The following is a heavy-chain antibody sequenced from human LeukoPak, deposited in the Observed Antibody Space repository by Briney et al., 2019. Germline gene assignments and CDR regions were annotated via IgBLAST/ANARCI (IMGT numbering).Heavy chain of an antibody. J-gene: IGHJ4*02. Sequence: GGSLRLSCAASGFPLSNYWMHWVRQAPGKGLVWVSRVNSDGSTTNYADSVKGRFTISRDNAENTLYMRMNSLRPEDTAVYYCARGYYSSSRFDSWGQGTLVTVSS. D-gene: IGHD6-13*01. CDR1: GFPLSNYW. CDR3: ARGYYSSSRFDS. CDR2: VNSDGSTT. V-gene: IGHV3-74*01.